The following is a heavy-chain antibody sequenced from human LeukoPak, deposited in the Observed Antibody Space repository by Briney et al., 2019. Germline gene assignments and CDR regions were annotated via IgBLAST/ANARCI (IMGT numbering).Heavy chain of an antibody. D-gene: IGHD6-6*01. CDR1: GYTFTGYY. V-gene: IGHV1-2*02. Sequence: ASVKVSCKASGYTFTGYYMHWVRQAPGQGLEWMGWINPNSGGTNYAQKFQGGVTMTRDTSISTAYMELSRLRSDDTAVYYCARDYKSSSSFFDYWGQGTLVTVSS. CDR2: INPNSGGT. J-gene: IGHJ4*02. CDR3: ARDYKSSSSFFDY.